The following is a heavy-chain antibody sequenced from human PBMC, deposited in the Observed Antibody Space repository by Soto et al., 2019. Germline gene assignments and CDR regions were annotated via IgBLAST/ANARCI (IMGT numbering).Heavy chain of an antibody. CDR1: GFTFSSYD. J-gene: IGHJ4*02. Sequence: GGSLRLSCAASGFTFSSYDIHWVRQAPGRGLEWVASIKNDGTEKYYMDSLRGRFTISRDNARNSLYLQMNSLRAEDTAVYFCVTGYHSDYWGQGTLVTVSS. V-gene: IGHV3-7*03. CDR3: VTGYHSDY. D-gene: IGHD5-18*01. CDR2: IKNDGTEK.